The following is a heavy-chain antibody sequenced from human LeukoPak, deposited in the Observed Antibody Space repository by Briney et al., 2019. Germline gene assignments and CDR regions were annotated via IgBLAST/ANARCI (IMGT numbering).Heavy chain of an antibody. CDR2: IIPILGIA. Sequence: SVKVSCKASGGTFSSYAISWVRQAPGQGLEWMGRIIPILGIANYAQKFQGRVTITADKSASTAYMELSSLRSGDTAVYYCARDKGTYYDFWSGYYNWFDPWGQGTLVTVSS. CDR1: GGTFSSYA. CDR3: ARDKGTYYDFWSGYYNWFDP. J-gene: IGHJ5*02. V-gene: IGHV1-69*04. D-gene: IGHD3-3*01.